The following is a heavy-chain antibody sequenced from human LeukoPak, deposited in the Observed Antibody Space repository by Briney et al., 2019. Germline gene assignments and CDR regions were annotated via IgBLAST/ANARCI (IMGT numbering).Heavy chain of an antibody. CDR2: IYSGGST. CDR1: GFTVSSNY. D-gene: IGHD3-10*01. CDR3: AREMDYGSGSRGY. Sequence: GGSLRLSCAASGFTVSSNYMSWVRQAPGKGLEWVSVIYSGGSTYYADSVKGRFTTSRDNSKNTLYLQMNSLRAEDTAVYYCAREMDYGSGSRGYWGQGTLVTVSS. J-gene: IGHJ4*02. V-gene: IGHV3-66*01.